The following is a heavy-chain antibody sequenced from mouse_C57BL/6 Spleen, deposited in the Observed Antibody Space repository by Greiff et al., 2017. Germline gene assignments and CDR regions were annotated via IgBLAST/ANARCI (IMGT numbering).Heavy chain of an antibody. J-gene: IGHJ2*01. V-gene: IGHV1-15*01. Sequence: VQLQESGAELVRPGASVTLSCKASGYTFTDYEMHWVKQTPVHGLEWIGAIDPETGGTAYNQKFKGKAILTADKSSSTAYMELRSLTSEDSAVYYCTRPVDYWGQGTTLTVSS. CDR3: TRPVDY. CDR2: IDPETGGT. CDR1: GYTFTDYE.